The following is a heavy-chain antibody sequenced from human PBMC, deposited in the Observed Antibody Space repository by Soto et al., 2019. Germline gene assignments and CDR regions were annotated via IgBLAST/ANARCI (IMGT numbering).Heavy chain of an antibody. CDR1: GFTFSSYA. J-gene: IGHJ4*02. V-gene: IGHV3-23*01. CDR2: ISGSGGST. Sequence: EVQLLESGGGLVQPGGSLRLSCAASGFTFSSYAMSWVRQAPGKGLEWVSAISGSGGSTYYADSVKGRFTISRDNSKNTLYLHMNSLRAEDTAVYYCAKDHDIVVVPAAMRGGYFDYWGQGTLVTVSS. CDR3: AKDHDIVVVPAAMRGGYFDY. D-gene: IGHD2-2*01.